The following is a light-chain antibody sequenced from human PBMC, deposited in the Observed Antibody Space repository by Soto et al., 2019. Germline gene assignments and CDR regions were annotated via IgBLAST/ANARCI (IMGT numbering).Light chain of an antibody. CDR1: QSVSSY. CDR2: DAS. Sequence: EIVLTQSPATLSLSPGERATLSCRASQSVSSYLAWYQQKPGQAPRLLIYDASNRATGIPARFSGSGSGTDFTLTISSLEPEDFAVYYCQQYIRWPLTFGRGTKVDNK. V-gene: IGKV3-11*01. J-gene: IGKJ4*01. CDR3: QQYIRWPLT.